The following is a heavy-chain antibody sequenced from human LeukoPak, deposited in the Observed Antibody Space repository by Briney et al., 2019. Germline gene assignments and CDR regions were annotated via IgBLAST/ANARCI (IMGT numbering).Heavy chain of an antibody. V-gene: IGHV3-11*05. Sequence: GGSLRLSCAASGLTFSDYYMSWIRQAPGKGLEWVSYIPNTSSYTSYADSVRGRFTISRDNAKNSLYLQMNSLRAEDTAVYYCARAANTAAGTPTLAIDYWGQGTLVTVSS. CDR3: ARAANTAAGTPTLAIDY. J-gene: IGHJ4*02. D-gene: IGHD6-13*01. CDR2: IPNTSSYT. CDR1: GLTFSDYY.